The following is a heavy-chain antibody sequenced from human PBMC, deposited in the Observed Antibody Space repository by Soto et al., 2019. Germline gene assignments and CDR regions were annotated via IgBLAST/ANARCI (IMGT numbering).Heavy chain of an antibody. Sequence: SETLSLTCAVYGGSFSDYYWSWIRQPPGKGLEWIGEINHSGSTNYNPSLKSRVTISVDTSKNQFSLKLSSVTAADTAVYYCAREGRYYASGRFWWFDPWGQGTLVPVSS. J-gene: IGHJ5*02. CDR3: AREGRYYASGRFWWFDP. V-gene: IGHV4-34*01. D-gene: IGHD3-10*01. CDR2: INHSGST. CDR1: GGSFSDYY.